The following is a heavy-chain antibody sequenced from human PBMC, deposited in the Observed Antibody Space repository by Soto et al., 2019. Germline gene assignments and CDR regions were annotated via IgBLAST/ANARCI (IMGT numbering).Heavy chain of an antibody. Sequence: QVQLVQSGAEVKKPGASVKVSCKASGYTFTSYYMHWVRQAPGQGLEWMGIINPSGGSTSYAQKFQGRVTMTRDTSTSTVYMELSSLRSEDTAVYYCARDRHYYDSSGYFDYWGQGTLVTVSS. CDR2: INPSGGST. CDR3: ARDRHYYDSSGYFDY. V-gene: IGHV1-46*01. J-gene: IGHJ4*02. CDR1: GYTFTSYY. D-gene: IGHD3-22*01.